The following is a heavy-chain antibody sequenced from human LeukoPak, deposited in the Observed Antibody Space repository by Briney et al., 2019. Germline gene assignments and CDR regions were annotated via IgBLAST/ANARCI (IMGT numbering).Heavy chain of an antibody. V-gene: IGHV1-69*04. D-gene: IGHD3-10*01. Sequence: SVKVSCKASGGTFISYAISWVRQAHGQGLEWMGRIIPILGIANYAQKFQGRVTITADKSTSTAYMELSSLRSEDTDVYYCAGGGSGSYYNPLYYYYYGMDVWGQGTTVTVSS. CDR3: AGGGSGSYYNPLYYYYYGMDV. CDR1: GGTFISYA. CDR2: IIPILGIA. J-gene: IGHJ6*02.